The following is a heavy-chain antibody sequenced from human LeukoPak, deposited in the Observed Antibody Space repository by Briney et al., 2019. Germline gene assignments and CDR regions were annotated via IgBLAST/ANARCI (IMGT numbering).Heavy chain of an antibody. J-gene: IGHJ4*02. V-gene: IGHV1-69*13. CDR1: GYTFTSYG. CDR3: ARASSISLAFDY. Sequence: GASVKVSCKASGYTFTSYGISWVRQAPGQGLEWMGGIIPIFGTANYAQKFQGRVTITADESTSTAYMELSSLRSEDTAVYYCARASSISLAFDYWGQGTLVTVSS. CDR2: IIPIFGTA. D-gene: IGHD3-9*01.